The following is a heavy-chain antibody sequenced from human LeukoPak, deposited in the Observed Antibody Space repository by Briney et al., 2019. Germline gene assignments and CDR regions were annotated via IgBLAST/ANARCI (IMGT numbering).Heavy chain of an antibody. CDR3: ARDTIFGARGKFDY. Sequence: PSETLSLTCAVYGGSFSGYYWSWIRQPPGKGLEWIGEINHSGSTNYNPSLKSRVTISVDTSKNQFSLKLSSVTAADTAVYYCARDTIFGARGKFDYWGQGTLVTVSS. CDR2: INHSGST. D-gene: IGHD3-3*01. CDR1: GGSFSGYY. V-gene: IGHV4-34*01. J-gene: IGHJ4*02.